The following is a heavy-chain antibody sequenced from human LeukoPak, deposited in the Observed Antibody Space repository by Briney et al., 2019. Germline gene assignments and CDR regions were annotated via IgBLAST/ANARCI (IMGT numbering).Heavy chain of an antibody. CDR3: AKRASDFWSGYYRGYYFDY. CDR2: ISGSGGST. J-gene: IGHJ4*02. D-gene: IGHD3-3*01. Sequence: QSGGSLRLSCAASGFTFSSYAMSWVRQAPGKGLEWVSAISGSGGSTYYADSVKGRFTISRDNSKNTLYLQMNSLRAEDTAVYYCAKRASDFWSGYYRGYYFDYWGQGTLVTVSS. CDR1: GFTFSSYA. V-gene: IGHV3-23*01.